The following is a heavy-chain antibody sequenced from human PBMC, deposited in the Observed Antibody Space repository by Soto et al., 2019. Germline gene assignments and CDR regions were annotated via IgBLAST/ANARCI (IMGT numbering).Heavy chain of an antibody. Sequence: PGGSLRLSCAASGFTFSSYWMHWVRQAPGKGLVWVSRINSDGSSTSYADSVKGRFTISRDNAKNTLYLQMNSLRAEDTAVYYCARNKNRYSYYYGIDVWGQGTTVTVSS. J-gene: IGHJ6*02. CDR1: GFTFSSYW. V-gene: IGHV3-74*01. D-gene: IGHD1-20*01. CDR2: INSDGSST. CDR3: ARNKNRYSYYYGIDV.